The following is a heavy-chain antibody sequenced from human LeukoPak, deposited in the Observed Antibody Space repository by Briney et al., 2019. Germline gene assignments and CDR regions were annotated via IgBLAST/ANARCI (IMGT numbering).Heavy chain of an antibody. CDR2: INHSGST. Sequence: SETLSLTCTVSGGSISSGGYYWSWIRQPPGKGLEWIGEINHSGSTNYNPSLKSRVTISVDTSKNQFSLKLSSVTAADTAVYYCARTSHYGGNSYYYYYGMDVWGQGTTVTVSS. J-gene: IGHJ6*02. CDR3: ARTSHYGGNSYYYYYGMDV. V-gene: IGHV4-39*07. D-gene: IGHD4-23*01. CDR1: GGSISSGGYY.